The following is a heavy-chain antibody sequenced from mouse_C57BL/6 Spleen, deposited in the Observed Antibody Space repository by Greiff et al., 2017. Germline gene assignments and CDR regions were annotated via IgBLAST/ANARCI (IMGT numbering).Heavy chain of an antibody. Sequence: VQLKESGPELVKPGASVKISCKASGYSFTGYYMNWVKQSPEKSLEWIGEINPSTGGTTYNQKFKAKATLTVDKSSSTAYMQLKSLTSEDSAVYYCARRGYGSSEGGFAYWGQGTLVTVSA. CDR2: INPSTGGT. V-gene: IGHV1-42*01. D-gene: IGHD1-1*01. CDR1: GYSFTGYY. CDR3: ARRGYGSSEGGFAY. J-gene: IGHJ3*01.